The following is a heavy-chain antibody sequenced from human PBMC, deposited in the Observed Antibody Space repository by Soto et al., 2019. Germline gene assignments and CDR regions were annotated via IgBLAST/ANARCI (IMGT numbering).Heavy chain of an antibody. D-gene: IGHD6-13*01. CDR2: ISSSSSYI. CDR3: GGGPSSRGYVKTGPTPAFDP. CDR1: GFTFSSYS. V-gene: IGHV3-21*01. J-gene: IGHJ5*02. Sequence: GGSLRLSCAASGFTFSSYSMNWVRQAPGKGLEWVSSISSSSSYIYYADSVKGRFTISRDNAKNSLYLQMNSLRAEDTAVYYWGGGPSSRGYVKTGPTPAFDPWGKGPGVTVP.